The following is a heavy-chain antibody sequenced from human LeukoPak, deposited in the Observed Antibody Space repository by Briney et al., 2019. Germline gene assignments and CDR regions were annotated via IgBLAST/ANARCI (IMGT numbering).Heavy chain of an antibody. Sequence: GGSLRLSCAASGFTFSAYSMNWVRQAPGKGLEWVSYISTGGSLITYADSVKGRFTISRDNSKNTLYLQMNSLRAEDTAVYYCDSMVYAMGIEYWGQGTLVTVSS. CDR3: DSMVYAMGIEY. J-gene: IGHJ4*02. CDR1: GFTFSAYS. V-gene: IGHV3-48*01. D-gene: IGHD2-8*01. CDR2: ISTGGSLI.